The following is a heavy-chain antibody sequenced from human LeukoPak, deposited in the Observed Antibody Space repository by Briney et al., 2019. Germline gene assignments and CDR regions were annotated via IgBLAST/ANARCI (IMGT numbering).Heavy chain of an antibody. V-gene: IGHV1-18*01. CDR3: ARAQWELLDYYYYYMNV. J-gene: IGHJ6*03. CDR1: GYTFTSYG. CDR2: ISAYNGNT. Sequence: GASVKVSCNASGYTFTSYGISWVRQAPGQGLEWMGWISAYNGNTNYAQKLQGRVTMTTDTSTSTAYMELRSLRSDDTAVYYCARAQWELLDYYYYYMNVWGKGTTVTVSS. D-gene: IGHD1-26*01.